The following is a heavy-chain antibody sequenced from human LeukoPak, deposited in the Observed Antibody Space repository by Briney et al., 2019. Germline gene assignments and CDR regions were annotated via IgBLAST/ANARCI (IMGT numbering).Heavy chain of an antibody. CDR1: GFIFSSYG. CDR3: AGGARAGTGYFYYYMDV. CDR2: ISDSGDTT. V-gene: IGHV3-23*01. J-gene: IGHJ6*03. D-gene: IGHD6-13*01. Sequence: GGSLRLSCAASGFIFSSYGMSWVRLAPGKGLEWVSSISDSGDTTFYADFLKGRFTVSRDNSKNTLYLQMNSLTADDTAVYYCAGGARAGTGYFYYYMDVWGKGTTVTVSS.